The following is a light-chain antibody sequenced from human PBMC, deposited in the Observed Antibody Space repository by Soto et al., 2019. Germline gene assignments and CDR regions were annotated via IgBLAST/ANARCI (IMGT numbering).Light chain of an antibody. CDR2: EVS. J-gene: IGLJ1*01. V-gene: IGLV2-11*01. CDR1: SRDVDAYDF. Sequence: QSVLTQPRSVSGSPGQSVAISCTGTSRDVDAYDFVSWYQHHPGKAPKLIISEVSKRPSGVSHRFSGSKSGNTASLTISGLQAEDEPDYFCCSFAGSFYVFGTGTKVTVL. CDR3: CSFAGSFYV.